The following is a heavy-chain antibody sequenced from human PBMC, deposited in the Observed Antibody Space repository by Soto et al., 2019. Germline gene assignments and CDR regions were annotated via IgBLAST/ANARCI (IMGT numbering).Heavy chain of an antibody. Sequence: EVQLLESGGGLVQPGGSLRLSCAASGFTFSRFAMSWVRQAPGKGLEWVSAISASGYDTFYADSVKGRFTISRDNSKDTLYLQMNGLRAEDTAVYYCEIVVVVAARPSYYDSWGQGTLVTVSS. J-gene: IGHJ4*02. CDR2: ISASGYDT. CDR1: GFTFSRFA. CDR3: EIVVVVAARPSYYDS. V-gene: IGHV3-23*01. D-gene: IGHD2-15*01.